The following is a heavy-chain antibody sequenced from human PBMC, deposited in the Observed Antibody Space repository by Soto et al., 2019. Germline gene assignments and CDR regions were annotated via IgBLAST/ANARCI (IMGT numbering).Heavy chain of an antibody. CDR2: IYYSGST. V-gene: IGHV4-31*03. CDR1: GGSISSGGYY. J-gene: IGHJ4*02. D-gene: IGHD3-3*01. CDR3: ARGSSNYDFWSGFPTLAPFDY. Sequence: SETLSLTCTVSGGSISSGGYYWSWIRQHPGKGLEWIGYIYYSGSTYYNPSLKSRVTISVDTSKNQFSLKLSSVTAADTAVYYCARGSSNYDFWSGFPTLAPFDYWGQGTLVTVSS.